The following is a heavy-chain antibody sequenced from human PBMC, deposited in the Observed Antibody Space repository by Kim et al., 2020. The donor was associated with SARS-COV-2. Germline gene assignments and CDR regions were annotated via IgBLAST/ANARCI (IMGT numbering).Heavy chain of an antibody. CDR3: ARGYCSSTSCYSGWFDP. CDR1: GGSFSGYY. J-gene: IGHJ5*02. V-gene: IGHV4-34*01. Sequence: SETLSLTCAVYGGSFSGYYWSWIRQPPGKGLEWIGEINHSGSTNYNPSLKSRVTISVDTSKNQFSLKLSSVTAADTAVYYCARGYCSSTSCYSGWFDPWGQGTLVTVSS. D-gene: IGHD2-2*01. CDR2: INHSGST.